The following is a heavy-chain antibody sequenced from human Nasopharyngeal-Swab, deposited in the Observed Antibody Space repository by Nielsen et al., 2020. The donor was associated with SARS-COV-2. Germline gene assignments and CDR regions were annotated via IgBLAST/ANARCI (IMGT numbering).Heavy chain of an antibody. V-gene: IGHV3-30*03. CDR3: ARDTSVDIVLLYYGMDV. CDR2: ISFDGSKK. CDR1: GFTFNSHG. Sequence: SLKISRAASGFTFNSHGMHWVRQAPGKGLEWVAVISFDGSKKYYAGSVKGRFTISRDSSKNTLYLQMNSLRAEDTAVYYCARDTSVDIVLLYYGMDVWGQGTTVTVSS. J-gene: IGHJ6*02. D-gene: IGHD5-12*01.